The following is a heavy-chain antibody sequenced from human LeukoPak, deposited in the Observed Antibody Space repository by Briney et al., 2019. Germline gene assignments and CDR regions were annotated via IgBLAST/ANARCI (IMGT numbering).Heavy chain of an antibody. Sequence: PSETLSLTCTISGDSIGRINYFWGWIRQAPGKGLEWIVSMSYSGHTYYNPSLKSRVTTSIDTSKNQFSLKLSSVTAADTAVYYCASQGDSSGWDYHFDYWGQGTLVTVSS. CDR3: ASQGDSSGWDYHFDY. CDR1: GDSIGRINYF. CDR2: MSYSGHT. J-gene: IGHJ4*02. D-gene: IGHD6-19*01. V-gene: IGHV4-39*07.